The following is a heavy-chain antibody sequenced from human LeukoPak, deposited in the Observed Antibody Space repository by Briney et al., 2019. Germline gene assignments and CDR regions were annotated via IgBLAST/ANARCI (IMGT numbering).Heavy chain of an antibody. CDR2: INHSGST. D-gene: IGHD2-21*01. Sequence: SETLSLTCAVYGGSFSGYYWSWIRQPPGKGLEWIGEINHSGSTNYNPSLKSRVTISVDTSKNQFSLKLSSVTAADTAVYYCARDRIPFDPWGQGTLVTVSS. CDR1: GGSFSGYY. V-gene: IGHV4-34*01. CDR3: ARDRIPFDP. J-gene: IGHJ5*02.